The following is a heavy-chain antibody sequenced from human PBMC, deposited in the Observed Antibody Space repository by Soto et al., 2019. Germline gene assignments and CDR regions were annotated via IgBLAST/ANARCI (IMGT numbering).Heavy chain of an antibody. CDR2: VYHSGTT. J-gene: IGHJ4*02. CDR1: GYSISSGYY. V-gene: IGHV4-38-2*01. CDR3: TRSLYSSSWYAGS. D-gene: IGHD6-13*01. Sequence: SETLSLTCGVSGYSISSGYYWGWIRQPPGKGLEWIGSVYHSGTTYYNPSLKSRVTISLDTSKXXXXXXXXSVTAADTAMYFCTRSLYSSSWYAGSWGQGTLVTVSS.